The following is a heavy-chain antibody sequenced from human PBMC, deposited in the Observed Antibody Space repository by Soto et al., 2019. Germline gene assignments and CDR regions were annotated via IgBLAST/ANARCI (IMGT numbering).Heavy chain of an antibody. CDR3: TRQGPRVVPAAIFDY. D-gene: IGHD2-2*01. CDR2: IRSKANSYAT. Sequence: GGSLRLSCAASGFTFSGSAMHWVRQASGKGLEWVGRIRSKANSYATAYAASVKGRFTISRDDSKNTAYLQMNSLKTEDTAVYYCTRQGPRVVPAAIFDYWGQGTLVTVSS. V-gene: IGHV3-73*01. J-gene: IGHJ4*02. CDR1: GFTFSGSA.